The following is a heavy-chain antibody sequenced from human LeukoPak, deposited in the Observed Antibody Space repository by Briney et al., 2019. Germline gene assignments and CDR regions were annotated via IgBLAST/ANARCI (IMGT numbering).Heavy chain of an antibody. J-gene: IGHJ5*02. CDR3: ARSFVVVPGAVDWFDP. D-gene: IGHD2-2*01. Sequence: ASVKVSCKASGYTFSNYAINWVRQAPGQGLEWMGWINTNSGNPAYAQGFTGRFVFSLDTSVSTAYLQISSLKAEDTAVYYCARSFVVVPGAVDWFDPWGQGTLVIVSS. CDR1: GYTFSNYA. V-gene: IGHV7-4-1*02. CDR2: INTNSGNP.